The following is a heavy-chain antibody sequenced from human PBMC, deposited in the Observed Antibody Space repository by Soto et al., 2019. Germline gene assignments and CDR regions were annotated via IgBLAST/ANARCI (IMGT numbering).Heavy chain of an antibody. J-gene: IGHJ6*02. CDR3: ARSGCSGGSCVYYYYGMDV. V-gene: IGHV5-51*01. CDR2: IYPGDSDT. D-gene: IGHD2-15*01. CDR1: GYSFTSYW. Sequence: GESLKISCKGSGYSFTSYWIGWVRQMPGKGLEWMGIIYPGDSDTRYSPSFQGQVTISADKSISTAYLQWSSLKASDTAMYYCARSGCSGGSCVYYYYGMDVWGQGTTVTVSS.